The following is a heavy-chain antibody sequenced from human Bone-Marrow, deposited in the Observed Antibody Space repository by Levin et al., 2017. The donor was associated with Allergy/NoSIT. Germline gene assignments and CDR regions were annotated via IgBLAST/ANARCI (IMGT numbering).Heavy chain of an antibody. CDR3: ARDWGIAVEFFPPEWYFDL. CDR2: INPNSGGT. J-gene: IGHJ2*01. Sequence: AASVKVSCKASGYTFTGYYMHWVRQAPGQGLEWMGRINPNSGGTNYAQKFQGRVTMTRDTSISTAYMELSRLRSDDTAVYYCARDWGIAVEFFPPEWYFDLWGRGTLVTVSS. V-gene: IGHV1-2*06. CDR1: GYTFTGYY. D-gene: IGHD6-19*01.